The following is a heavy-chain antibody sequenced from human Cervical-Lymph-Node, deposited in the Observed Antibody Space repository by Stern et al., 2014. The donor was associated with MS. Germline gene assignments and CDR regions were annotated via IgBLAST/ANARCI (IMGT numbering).Heavy chain of an antibody. J-gene: IGHJ4*02. CDR1: GYTFTSYW. V-gene: IGHV5-51*01. CDR3: ARQRYFDY. Sequence: EVHLVESGPEVKRPGESLKISCQASGYTFTSYWIGWVRQMPGKGLEWIAMIFPGGSDFRYSPSFQGQVTISADKASSTAYLQWNNLKASDTAIYYCARQRYFDYWGQGTLVTVSS. CDR2: IFPGGSDF.